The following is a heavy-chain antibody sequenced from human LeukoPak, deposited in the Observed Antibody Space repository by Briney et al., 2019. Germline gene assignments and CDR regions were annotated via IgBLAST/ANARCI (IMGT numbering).Heavy chain of an antibody. V-gene: IGHV3-74*01. CDR2: INSDGSST. CDR1: GFTFSSYW. Sequence: PGGSLRLSCAASGFTFSSYWMHWVRKAPGKGLVWVSRINSDGSSTSYADSVKGRFTISRDNAKNTLYLQMNSLRAEDTAVYYCARDHSSGWKPFDYWGQGTLVTVSS. D-gene: IGHD6-19*01. J-gene: IGHJ4*02. CDR3: ARDHSSGWKPFDY.